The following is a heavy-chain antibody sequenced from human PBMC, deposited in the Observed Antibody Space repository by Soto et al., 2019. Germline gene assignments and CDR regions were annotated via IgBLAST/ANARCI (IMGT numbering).Heavy chain of an antibody. J-gene: IGHJ3*02. CDR1: GFTFSSYA. V-gene: IGHV3-23*01. CDR3: AKDLLYCSSTSCYDAFDI. CDR2: ISGSGGST. D-gene: IGHD2-2*01. Sequence: GGSLRLACAASGFTFSSYAMSWVRQAPGKGLEWVSAISGSGGSTYYADSVKGRFTISRDNSKNTLYLQMNSLRAEDTAVYYCAKDLLYCSSTSCYDAFDIWGQRTMVTGSS.